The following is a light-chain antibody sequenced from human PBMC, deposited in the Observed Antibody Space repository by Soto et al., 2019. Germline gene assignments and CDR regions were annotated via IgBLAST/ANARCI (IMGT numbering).Light chain of an antibody. Sequence: EIVLTQSPGTLSLSPGEGATLSCRASQPVNSGYLAWYQQKPGQAPRLLMYGVSTRDTGIPDRFSGSGAGTDFTLTISRLEPGDFAAYYCQVYGSSPKTFGQGTKV. CDR1: QPVNSGY. CDR2: GVS. J-gene: IGKJ1*01. V-gene: IGKV3-20*01. CDR3: QVYGSSPKT.